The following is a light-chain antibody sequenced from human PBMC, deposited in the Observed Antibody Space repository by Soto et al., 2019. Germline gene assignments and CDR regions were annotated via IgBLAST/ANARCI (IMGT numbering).Light chain of an antibody. Sequence: DIQMTQSPSSLSASVGDRVTITCRASQKISSHLNWYQQKPGKAPQLLIYASSNLQSGVPTRFSGGGSGTDFTLSISSLQPDELASYYCQQSRNTPFTFGQGTRLEIK. V-gene: IGKV1-39*01. CDR2: ASS. CDR3: QQSRNTPFT. CDR1: QKISSH. J-gene: IGKJ5*01.